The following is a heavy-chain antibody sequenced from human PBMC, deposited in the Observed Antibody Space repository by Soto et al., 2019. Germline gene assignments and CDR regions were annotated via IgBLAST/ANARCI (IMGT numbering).Heavy chain of an antibody. CDR3: ARARYYDSSGYYSAFDY. V-gene: IGHV3-33*01. D-gene: IGHD3-22*01. CDR2: IWYDGSYK. CDR1: GFTFSTYG. J-gene: IGHJ4*02. Sequence: GGSLRLSCAASGFTFSTYGMHWVRQAPGKRLEWVSVIWYDGSYKFYADSVKGRFTISRDNSKNTLYLQMNSLRAEDTAVYYCARARYYDSSGYYSAFDYWGQGTLVTVSS.